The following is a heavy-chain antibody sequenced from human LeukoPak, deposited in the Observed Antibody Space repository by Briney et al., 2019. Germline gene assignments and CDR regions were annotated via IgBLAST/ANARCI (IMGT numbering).Heavy chain of an antibody. J-gene: IGHJ6*03. CDR2: IRSDGSNK. CDR1: GFTLNSYG. V-gene: IGHV3-30*02. D-gene: IGHD1-26*01. Sequence: PGGSLRLSCAASGFTLNSYGMHWVRQTPGKGLEWVAFIRSDGSNKYFADSVKGRFTISRDNSKNTLFLQMNSLRAEDTAEYYCAKSGTYSGERYHFQYMDVWGKGTTVTISS. CDR3: AKSGTYSGERYHFQYMDV.